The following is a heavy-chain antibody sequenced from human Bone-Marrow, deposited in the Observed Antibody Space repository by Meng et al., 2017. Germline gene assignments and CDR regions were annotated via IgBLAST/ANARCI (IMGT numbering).Heavy chain of an antibody. D-gene: IGHD6-19*01. CDR3: ARETEVAANLDGMAV. CDR1: GFTVSSNY. J-gene: IGHJ6*02. Sequence: GGSLRLSCAASGFTVSSNYMSWVRQAPGKGLEWVSMIYRGGSTYYAESVKGRFTISRDNSKNAVYLQMNSLAVADTAVYYCARETEVAANLDGMAVWGQGTTVNVSS. CDR2: IYRGGST. V-gene: IGHV3-66*02.